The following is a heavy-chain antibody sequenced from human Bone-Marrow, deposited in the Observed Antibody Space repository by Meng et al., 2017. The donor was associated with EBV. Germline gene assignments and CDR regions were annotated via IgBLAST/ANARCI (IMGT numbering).Heavy chain of an antibody. CDR1: GGSVSSGSYY. CDR2: IYSSGST. Sequence: QVHLEESGPGLVKPSETLSLTCTVSGGSVSSGSYYWSWIRQPPGKGLEWIGYIYSSGSTNYNPSLKSRVTISVDTSKNQFSLKLSSVTAADTAVYYCARGSIVGVNWFDPWGQGTLVTVSS. V-gene: IGHV4-61*01. J-gene: IGHJ5*02. CDR3: ARGSIVGVNWFDP. D-gene: IGHD2-21*01.